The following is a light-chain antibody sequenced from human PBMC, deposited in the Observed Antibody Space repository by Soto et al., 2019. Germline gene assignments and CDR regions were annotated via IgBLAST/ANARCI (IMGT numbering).Light chain of an antibody. V-gene: IGLV2-14*01. Sequence: QSVLTQPASVSGSPGQSITISCTGTSSDVGDYNYVSWYQQHPGKAPKLLIYGVSNRPSGISSHFSGSKSGNTASLTISGLQAEDEAEYYCSSYTSTNTLIFGGGTKLTVL. CDR1: SSDVGDYNY. J-gene: IGLJ2*01. CDR3: SSYTSTNTLI. CDR2: GVS.